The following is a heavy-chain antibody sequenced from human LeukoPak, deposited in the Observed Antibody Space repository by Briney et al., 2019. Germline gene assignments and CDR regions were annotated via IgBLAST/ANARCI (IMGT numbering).Heavy chain of an antibody. CDR2: MNPNSGNT. CDR1: GYTFTSYD. Sequence: ASVKVSCKASGYTFTSYDINWVRQATGQGLEWMGWMNPNSGNTGYAQKFQGRVTMTRSTSISTAYMELSSLRSEDTAVYYCARGRELRYFDWLSDPLDAFDIWGQGTMVTVSS. V-gene: IGHV1-8*01. J-gene: IGHJ3*02. D-gene: IGHD3-9*01. CDR3: ARGRELRYFDWLSDPLDAFDI.